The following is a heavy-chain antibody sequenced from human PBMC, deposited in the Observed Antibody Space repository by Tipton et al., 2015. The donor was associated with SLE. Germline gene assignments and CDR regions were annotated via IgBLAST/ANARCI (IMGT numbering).Heavy chain of an antibody. V-gene: IGHV4-38-2*02. D-gene: IGHD3-22*01. CDR3: ARDREYYDSSGYYSYDH. Sequence: TLSLTCAASGFSISSDYYWGWVRQPPGKGLEWIASVHHSGTTYYNSSLKSRVTMSIDKSQNQFFLKLRSVTAADTAVYYCARDREYYDSSGYYSYDHWGQGMLVVVSS. J-gene: IGHJ4*02. CDR2: VHHSGTT. CDR1: GFSISSDYY.